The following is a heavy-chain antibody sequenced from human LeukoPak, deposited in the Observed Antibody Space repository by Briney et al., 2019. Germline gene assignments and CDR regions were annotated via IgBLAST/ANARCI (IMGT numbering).Heavy chain of an antibody. J-gene: IGHJ6*02. CDR1: GFTFSSYA. D-gene: IGHD2-15*01. V-gene: IGHV3-30*04. Sequence: PGGSLRLSCAASGFTFSSYAMHWVRQAPGKGLEWVAVISYDGSNKYYADSVKGRFTISRDNSKNTLYLQMNSLRGEDTAVYYCARGPVVAYYYYGMDVWGQGTTVTVSS. CDR3: ARGPVVAYYYYGMDV. CDR2: ISYDGSNK.